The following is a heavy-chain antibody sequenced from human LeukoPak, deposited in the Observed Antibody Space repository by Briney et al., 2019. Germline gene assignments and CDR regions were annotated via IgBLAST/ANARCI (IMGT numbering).Heavy chain of an antibody. Sequence: SETLSLTCTVSGGSIVSHYWNWIRQPAGRGLEWIGRFYASGTTNTSPSLKSRVTISVDTSKNQFSLKLSSVTAADTAVYYCARDSHIVVVPAAIAHLDVWGKGTTVTVSS. CDR2: FYASGTT. J-gene: IGHJ6*04. CDR3: ARDSHIVVVPAAIAHLDV. CDR1: GGSIVSHY. V-gene: IGHV4-4*07. D-gene: IGHD2-2*01.